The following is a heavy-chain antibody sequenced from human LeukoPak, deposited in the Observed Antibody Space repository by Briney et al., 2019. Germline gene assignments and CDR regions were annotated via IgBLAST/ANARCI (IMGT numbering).Heavy chain of an antibody. V-gene: IGHV4-34*01. D-gene: IGHD5-18*01. CDR1: GGSFSGYY. CDR3: ARALRGYSYGYYYYYGMDV. Sequence: SETLSLTCAVYGGSFSGYYWSWIRQPPGKGLEWIGEINHSGSTNCNPSLKSRVTISVDTSKNQFSLKLSSVTAADTAVYYCARALRGYSYGYYYYYGMDVWGQGTTVTVSS. J-gene: IGHJ6*02. CDR2: INHSGST.